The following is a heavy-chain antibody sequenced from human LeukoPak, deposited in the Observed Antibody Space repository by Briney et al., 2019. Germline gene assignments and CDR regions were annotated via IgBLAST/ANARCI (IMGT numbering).Heavy chain of an antibody. D-gene: IGHD1-26*01. CDR2: IYYSGST. J-gene: IGHJ4*02. Sequence: SETLSLTXTVSGGSISSYYWSWIGQPPGKGLEWIGYIYYSGSTNYNPSLKSRVTISVDTSKNQFSLKLSSVTAADTAVSYCARGSPTLGFDYWGQGTLVTVSS. CDR3: ARGSPTLGFDY. CDR1: GGSISSYY. V-gene: IGHV4-59*01.